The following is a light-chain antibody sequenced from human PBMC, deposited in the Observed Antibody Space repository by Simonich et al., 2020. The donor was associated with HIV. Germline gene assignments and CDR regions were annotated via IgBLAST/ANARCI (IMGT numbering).Light chain of an antibody. CDR1: NIGSKS. V-gene: IGLV3-21*03. CDR3: QVWDSSSDHRV. CDR2: DDS. J-gene: IGLJ3*02. Sequence: SYVLTQPPSVSVAPGKTARITCGGNNIGSKSVNWYQQKPGQAPVLVVYDDSNRPSGIPDRFSGSNSGNTATLTISRVEAGNEADYYCQVWDSSSDHRVFGGGTKLTVL.